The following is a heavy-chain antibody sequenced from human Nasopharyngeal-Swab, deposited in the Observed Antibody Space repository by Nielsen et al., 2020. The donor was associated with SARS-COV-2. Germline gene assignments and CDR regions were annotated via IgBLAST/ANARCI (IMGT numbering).Heavy chain of an antibody. D-gene: IGHD1-26*01. J-gene: IGHJ6*03. Sequence: GGSLRLSCKGSGYSFTSYWISWVRQMPGKGLEWMGRIDPSDSYTNYSPSFQGHVTISADKSISTAYLQWSSPKASDTAMYYCATASGSYYHYYYMDVWGKGTTVTVSS. CDR1: GYSFTSYW. V-gene: IGHV5-10-1*01. CDR3: ATASGSYYHYYYMDV. CDR2: IDPSDSYT.